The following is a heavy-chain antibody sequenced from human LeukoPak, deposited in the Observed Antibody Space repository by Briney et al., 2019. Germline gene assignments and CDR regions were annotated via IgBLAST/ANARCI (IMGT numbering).Heavy chain of an antibody. Sequence: ASVKVSCKVSGYTLTKLSMHWVRQAPGKGLEWMGGFDPEDGETIYAQKFQGRVTMTEDTSTDTAYMELSSLRSEDTAVYYCATPPDGKWLLQGGDYWGQGTLDTVSS. CDR3: ATPPDGKWLLQGGDY. CDR2: FDPEDGET. D-gene: IGHD3-22*01. CDR1: GYTLTKLS. J-gene: IGHJ4*02. V-gene: IGHV1-24*01.